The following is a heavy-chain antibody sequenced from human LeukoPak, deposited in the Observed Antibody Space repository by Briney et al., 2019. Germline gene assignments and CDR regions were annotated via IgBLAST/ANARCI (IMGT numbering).Heavy chain of an antibody. Sequence: ASVKVSCKASGYTFSDFYIHWVRQAPGQGLEYVGWITPKSGDTYSPQRFQGRVTMTRDASISTAYMELRSLRSDDTAVYYCARNSPRDVAGRQFLPGVLSLLSQCDNCFDPWGQGTLVSVSS. J-gene: IGHJ5*02. CDR2: ITPKSGDT. CDR1: GYTFSDFY. V-gene: IGHV1-2*02. CDR3: ARNSPRDVAGRQFLPGVLSLLSQCDNCFDP. D-gene: IGHD4-23*01.